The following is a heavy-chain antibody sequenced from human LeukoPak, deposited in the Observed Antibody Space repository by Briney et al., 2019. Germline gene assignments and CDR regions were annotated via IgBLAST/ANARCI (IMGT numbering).Heavy chain of an antibody. CDR2: IYYSGST. CDR3: ARGDYYYYYYWDV. J-gene: IGHJ6*03. V-gene: IGHV4-59*01. Sequence: SETLSLTCTISGGSIRSYYWSWIRQPPGKGLEWIGYIYYSGSTNYNPSLKSRVTISVDTSKNQFSLRLSSVTAADTAVYYCARGDYYYYYYWDVWGKGTTVTVSS. CDR1: GGSIRSYY.